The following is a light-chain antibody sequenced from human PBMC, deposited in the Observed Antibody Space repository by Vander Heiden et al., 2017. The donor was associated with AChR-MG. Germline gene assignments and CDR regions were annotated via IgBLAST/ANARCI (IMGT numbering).Light chain of an antibody. CDR1: NIGSKS. CDR3: QVWDSSSDHLWV. Sequence: SYVLTQPPSVSVAPGQTARITCGEYNIGSKSVHWYQQKPGQAPGLVVYNDSDRPSGIPERFSGSNSGNTATLSISRVEAGDEADYHCQVWDSSSDHLWVFGGGTKLTVL. J-gene: IGLJ3*02. CDR2: NDS. V-gene: IGLV3-21*02.